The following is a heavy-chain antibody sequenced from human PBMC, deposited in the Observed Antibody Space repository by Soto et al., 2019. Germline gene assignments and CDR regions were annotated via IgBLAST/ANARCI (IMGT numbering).Heavy chain of an antibody. D-gene: IGHD3-10*01. J-gene: IGHJ6*02. Sequence: QVQLVESGGGVVQPGRSLRLSCAASGFTFSSYAMHWVRQAPGKGLEWVAVISYDGSNKYYADSMKGRFTISRDNSKNTLYLQMNSLRAEDTAVYYCATSMVRGVIYYYYGMDVWGQGTTVTVSS. V-gene: IGHV3-30-3*01. CDR1: GFTFSSYA. CDR2: ISYDGSNK. CDR3: ATSMVRGVIYYYYGMDV.